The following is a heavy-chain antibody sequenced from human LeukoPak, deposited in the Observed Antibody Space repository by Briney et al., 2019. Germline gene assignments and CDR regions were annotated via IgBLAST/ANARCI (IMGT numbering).Heavy chain of an antibody. CDR2: IWFDRTNK. V-gene: IGHV3-33*01. CDR3: ARDFFGSGKMGRFDY. Sequence: GRSLRLSCAASGFTFSGYGIQWVRQAPGKGLEWVAVIWFDRTNKYYSDSVKGRFTISRDNSKNTVYLQMNSLRAEDTAVYYCARDFFGSGKMGRFDYWGQGNLVTVSS. CDR1: GFTFSGYG. J-gene: IGHJ4*02. D-gene: IGHD3-10*01.